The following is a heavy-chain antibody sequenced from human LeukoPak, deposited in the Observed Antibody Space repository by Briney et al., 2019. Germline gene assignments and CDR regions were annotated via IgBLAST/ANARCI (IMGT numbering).Heavy chain of an antibody. D-gene: IGHD3-10*01. J-gene: IGHJ4*02. CDR3: TTDECLARGDIDYYGSGSYYNY. V-gene: IGHV3-15*01. CDR1: GFTFSNAW. Sequence: MTGGSLRLSCAASGFTFSNAWMSWVRQAPGKGLEWVGRIKSKTDGCTTDYAAAVKGRFTISRDDSKNTLYLQMNSLKTEDTAVYYCTTDECLARGDIDYYGSGSYYNYWGQGTLVTVSS. CDR2: IKSKTDGCTT.